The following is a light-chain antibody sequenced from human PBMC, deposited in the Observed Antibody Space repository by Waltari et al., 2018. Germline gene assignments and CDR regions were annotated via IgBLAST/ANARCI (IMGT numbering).Light chain of an antibody. V-gene: IGKV1-5*03. J-gene: IGKJ4*01. CDR2: EAS. Sequence: DIQMTQSPSTLSASVGNRATITCRASQSISNWLAWYQQKPGQAPRLLIYEASTIESGVPSRFSGSGSGTEFTLTISSLQPDDFATYYCQQYNSYSLLTFGGGTKVEIK. CDR1: QSISNW. CDR3: QQYNSYSLLT.